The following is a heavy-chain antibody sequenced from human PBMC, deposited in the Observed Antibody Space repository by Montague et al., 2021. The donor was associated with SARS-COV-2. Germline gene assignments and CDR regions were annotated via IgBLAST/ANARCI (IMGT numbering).Heavy chain of an antibody. CDR1: GGSISSSSYY. CDR2: IYYSGST. Sequence: SETLSLTCTVSGGSISSSSYYWGWIRQPPGKGLEWIGSIYYSGSTYYNPSLKSRVTISVDTSTNQFSLKLSSVTAADTAVYYCARLNFRITIFGVVRSRVFDYWGQGTLVPVSS. J-gene: IGHJ4*02. D-gene: IGHD3-3*01. CDR3: ARLNFRITIFGVVRSRVFDY. V-gene: IGHV4-39*01.